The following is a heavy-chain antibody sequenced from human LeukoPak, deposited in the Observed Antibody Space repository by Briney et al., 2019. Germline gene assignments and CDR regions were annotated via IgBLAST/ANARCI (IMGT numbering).Heavy chain of an antibody. J-gene: IGHJ4*02. D-gene: IGHD6-13*01. CDR3: AKDLTSGIAAALDY. CDR1: GFTFSSYA. Sequence: PGGSLRLSCAASGFTFSSYAMSWVRQAPGKGLEWVSAISGSGGSTYYADSVKGRFAISRDNSKNTLYLQMNSLRAEDTAVYYRAKDLTSGIAAALDYWGQGTLVTVSS. V-gene: IGHV3-23*01. CDR2: ISGSGGST.